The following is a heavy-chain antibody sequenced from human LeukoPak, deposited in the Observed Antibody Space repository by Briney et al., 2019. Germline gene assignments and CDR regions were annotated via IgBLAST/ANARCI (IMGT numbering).Heavy chain of an antibody. J-gene: IGHJ4*02. CDR2: ISRSVGST. Sequence: PGGSLRLSCAASGFTFGNFAMSWVGRVPGKGRGGVSAISRSVGSTYYADSVKGRCTISRDNSKSTVYLQMDSLRADDTAVYYCVGSNAWDEYYWGQGTLVTVAS. D-gene: IGHD1-26*01. CDR1: GFTFGNFA. V-gene: IGHV3-23*01. CDR3: VGSNAWDEYY.